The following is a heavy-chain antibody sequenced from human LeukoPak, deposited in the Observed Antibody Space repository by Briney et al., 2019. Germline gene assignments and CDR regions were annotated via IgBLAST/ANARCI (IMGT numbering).Heavy chain of an antibody. J-gene: IGHJ4*02. D-gene: IGHD4-17*01. CDR3: ARERDYGDLGY. V-gene: IGHV1-3*01. CDR2: INAGNGNT. CDR1: GYTFTSYA. Sequence: ASVKVSCKASGYTFTSYAMHWVRQAPGQRLEWMGWINAGNGNTKYSQKFQGRVTITRDTSASTAYIELSSLRSEDTAVCYCARERDYGDLGYWGQGTLVTVSS.